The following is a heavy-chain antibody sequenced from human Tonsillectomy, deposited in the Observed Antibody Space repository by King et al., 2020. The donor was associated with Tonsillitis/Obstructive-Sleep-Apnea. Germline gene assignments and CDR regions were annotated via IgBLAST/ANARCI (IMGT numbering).Heavy chain of an antibody. V-gene: IGHV3-9*01. CDR2: ISWNSGSI. J-gene: IGHJ3*02. CDR3: AKDIMPTVTTENDAFDI. D-gene: IGHD4-11*01. CDR1: GFTFDDYG. Sequence: VQLVESGGGLVQPGRSLRLSCAVSGFTFDDYGMHWVRQAPGKGLEWVSGISWNSGSIGYADSVKGRFTISRDNAKNSLYLQMNSLRAEDTALYYCAKDIMPTVTTENDAFDIWGQGTMVTVSS.